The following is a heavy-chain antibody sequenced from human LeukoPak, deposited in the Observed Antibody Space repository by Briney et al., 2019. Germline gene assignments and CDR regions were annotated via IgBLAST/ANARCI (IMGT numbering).Heavy chain of an antibody. CDR3: VKLANTNSDFDY. V-gene: IGHV3-23*01. CDR1: GFTFRSYA. D-gene: IGHD1-26*01. CDR2: ISSSGGNT. Sequence: GGSLRLSCAASGFTFRSYAMNWVRQAPGKGPEWVSTISSSGGNTYYADSVKGRFTISRDNSKITLYLQMNSLRAEDTAVYYCVKLANTNSDFDYWGQGTLVTVSS. J-gene: IGHJ4*02.